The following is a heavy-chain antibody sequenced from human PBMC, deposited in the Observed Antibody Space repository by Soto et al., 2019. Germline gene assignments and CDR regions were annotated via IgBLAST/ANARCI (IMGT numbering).Heavy chain of an antibody. CDR2: ISYDGSNK. V-gene: IGHV3-30-3*01. CDR1: RFTFSSYA. CDR3: ARGRDFEPQDGMDV. J-gene: IGHJ6*02. Sequence: QVQLVESGGGVVQPGRSLRLSCAASRFTFSSYAMHWVRQAPGKGLEWVAVISYDGSNKYYADSVKGRFTISRDNSKNTLYLQMNSLRAEDTAVYYCARGRDFEPQDGMDVWGQGTTVTVSS. D-gene: IGHD3-9*01.